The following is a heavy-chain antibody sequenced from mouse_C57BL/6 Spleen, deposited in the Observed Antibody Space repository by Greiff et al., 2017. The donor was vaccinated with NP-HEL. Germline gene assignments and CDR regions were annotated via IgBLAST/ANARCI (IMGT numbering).Heavy chain of an antibody. V-gene: IGHV1-7*01. J-gene: IGHJ4*01. Sequence: VNLVESGAELAQPGASVKLSCKASGYTFTRYWMPWVNQRPGQGLEWIGYINPSSGYSKYNQKFKDKATLTADKSSSTAYMQLSSLTYEDSAVYYCARALLYYAMDYWGQGTSVTVSS. CDR3: ARALLYYAMDY. CDR1: GYTFTRYW. CDR2: INPSSGYS. D-gene: IGHD2-1*01.